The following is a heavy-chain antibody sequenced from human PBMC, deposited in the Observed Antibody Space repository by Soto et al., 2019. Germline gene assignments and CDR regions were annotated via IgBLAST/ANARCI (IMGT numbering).Heavy chain of an antibody. V-gene: IGHV5-51*03. D-gene: IGHD2-15*01. CDR1: GYTFTNYW. J-gene: IGHJ6*02. CDR2: IYPDDSDT. Sequence: DVQLVQSGAEVKKPGESLKISCQGSGYTFTNYWIAWVRQMPGKGLEWMGIIYPDDSDTRYSPSFQGQVTISADKSIGTAYLQWSSLKASDTAMYYCARRAGSSFYQHYGMDVWGQGTTVTVSS. CDR3: ARRAGSSFYQHYGMDV.